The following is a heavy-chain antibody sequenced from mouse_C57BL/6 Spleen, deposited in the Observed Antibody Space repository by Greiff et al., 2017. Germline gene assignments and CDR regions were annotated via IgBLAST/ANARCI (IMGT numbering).Heavy chain of an antibody. CDR3: ARGRDSAGYGDYFDY. CDR1: GYAFSSYW. D-gene: IGHD3-2*02. V-gene: IGHV1-80*01. Sequence: QVQLKESGAELVKPGASVTFSCKASGYAFSSYWMNWVKQRPGKGLEWIGQIYPGDGDNNYNGKFKGKATLTADKSSSTAYMQLRSLTSEDSAVYFCARGRDSAGYGDYFDYWGQGTTLTVSS. CDR2: IYPGDGDN. J-gene: IGHJ2*01.